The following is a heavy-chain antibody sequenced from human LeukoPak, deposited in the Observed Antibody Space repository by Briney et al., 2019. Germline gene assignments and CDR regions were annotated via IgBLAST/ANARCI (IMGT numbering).Heavy chain of an antibody. CDR1: GFTFDDYG. CDR3: ARGHIAEGPFDY. CDR2: INWNGGST. Sequence: GSLRLSCAASGFTFDDYGMSWVRQAPGKGLEGVSGINWNGGSTGYADSVKGRFTISRDNAKNSLYLRMNSLRAEDTALYYCARGHIAEGPFDYWGQGTLVTVSS. J-gene: IGHJ4*02. D-gene: IGHD6-13*01. V-gene: IGHV3-20*04.